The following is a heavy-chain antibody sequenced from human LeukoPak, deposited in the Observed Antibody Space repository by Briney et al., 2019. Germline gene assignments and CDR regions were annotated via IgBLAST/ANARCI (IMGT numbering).Heavy chain of an antibody. V-gene: IGHV3-23*01. CDR1: GFTFSSYG. CDR2: ISGSGGST. Sequence: GGSLRLSCAASGFTFSSYGMHWVRQAPGKGLEWVSAISGSGGSTYYADSAKGRFTISRDNSKNTLYLQMNSLRAEDTAVYYCANFRIPGGRHIAAAFDYWGQGTLVTVSS. D-gene: IGHD6-13*01. J-gene: IGHJ4*02. CDR3: ANFRIPGGRHIAAAFDY.